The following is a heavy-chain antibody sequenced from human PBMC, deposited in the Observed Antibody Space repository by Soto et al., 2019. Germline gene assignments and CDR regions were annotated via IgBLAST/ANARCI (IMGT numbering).Heavy chain of an antibody. D-gene: IGHD2-15*01. CDR1: GGSISSSSYY. J-gene: IGHJ6*03. CDR2: IYYSGST. CDR3: ARLVCSGGSCSHYYYYYMDV. V-gene: IGHV4-39*01. Sequence: PSETLSLTCTVSGGSISSSSYYWGWIRQPPGKGLEWIGSIYYSGSTYYNPSLKSRVTISVDTSKNQFSLKLSSVTAADTAVYYCARLVCSGGSCSHYYYYYMDVWGKGTTVTVSS.